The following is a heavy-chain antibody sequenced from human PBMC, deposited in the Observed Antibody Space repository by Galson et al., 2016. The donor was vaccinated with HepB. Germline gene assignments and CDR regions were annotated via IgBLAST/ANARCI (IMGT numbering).Heavy chain of an antibody. J-gene: IGHJ6*02. V-gene: IGHV3-33*01. D-gene: IGHD3-10*01. CDR2: ISYEGINK. CDR1: GFKIGSYG. Sequence: SLRLSCAASGFKIGSYGMHWVRQAPGKGLEWVAIISYEGINKYYGDSVKGRFTISRDNSKNTLYVQMNSLRVEDTAVYYCARAGYYGSGSYHYNYGMDVWGQGTTVTVSS. CDR3: ARAGYYGSGSYHYNYGMDV.